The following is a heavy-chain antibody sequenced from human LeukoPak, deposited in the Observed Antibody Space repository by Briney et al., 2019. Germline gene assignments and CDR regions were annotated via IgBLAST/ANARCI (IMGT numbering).Heavy chain of an antibody. CDR3: ARDASRTTAPDDY. CDR2: INPNSGGT. CDR1: GYTFTDYY. V-gene: IGHV1-2*02. Sequence: GASVKVSCKASGYTFTDYYMHWVRQAPGQGLEWMGWINPNSGGTNFAQRFQGRVTMTRDTSISTAYIELSRLTSDDTAVYYCARDASRTTAPDDYWGQGTLVTVSS. J-gene: IGHJ4*02. D-gene: IGHD1-1*01.